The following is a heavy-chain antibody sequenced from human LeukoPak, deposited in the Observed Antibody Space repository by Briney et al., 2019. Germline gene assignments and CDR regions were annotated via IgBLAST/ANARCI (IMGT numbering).Heavy chain of an antibody. V-gene: IGHV3-21*01. CDR2: ISSSSSYI. CDR3: ARDMITFGGVIVISIPFDY. CDR1: GFTFSSYS. Sequence: GGSLRLSCAASGFTFSSYSMNWVRQAPGKGLEWVSSISSSSSYIYYADSVKGRFTISRDNAKNSLYLQMSSLRAEDKAVYYCARDMITFGGVIVISIPFDYWGQGTLVTVSS. J-gene: IGHJ4*02. D-gene: IGHD3-16*02.